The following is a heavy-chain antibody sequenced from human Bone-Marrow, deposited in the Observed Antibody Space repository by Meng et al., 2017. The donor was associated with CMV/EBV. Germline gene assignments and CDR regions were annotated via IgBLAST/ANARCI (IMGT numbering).Heavy chain of an antibody. D-gene: IGHD3-9*01. J-gene: IGHJ6*02. CDR3: ARCLSDYNMLTGRVHYYGMDV. CDR1: GFTFSSYW. V-gene: IGHV3-30-3*01. CDR2: MSFDGSNE. Sequence: GESLKISCAASGFTFSSYWMHWVRQAPGKGPEWVAVMSFDGSNEYYADSVKGRFTISRDNSKNTLFLQMSSLRAEDTAVYYCARCLSDYNMLTGRVHYYGMDVWGQGTTVTVSS.